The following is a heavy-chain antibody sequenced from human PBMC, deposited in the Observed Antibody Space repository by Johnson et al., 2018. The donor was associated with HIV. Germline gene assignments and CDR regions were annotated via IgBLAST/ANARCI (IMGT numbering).Heavy chain of an antibody. V-gene: IGHV3-15*01. D-gene: IGHD6-6*01. J-gene: IGHJ3*02. CDR2: IKSKTDGGTT. CDR1: GFTFSNAW. CDR3: TTLAESSSSMYAFDI. Sequence: EVQLVESGGGLVKPGGSLRLSCAASGFTFSNAWMSWVRQAPGKGLEWVGRIKSKTDGGTTDYAAPVKGRFTISRDDSKNTLYLQMNSLKTEDTAVYYCTTLAESSSSMYAFDIWGQGTMLTVSS.